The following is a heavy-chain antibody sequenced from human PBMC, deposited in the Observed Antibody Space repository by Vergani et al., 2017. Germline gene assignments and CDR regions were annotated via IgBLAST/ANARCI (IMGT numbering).Heavy chain of an antibody. Sequence: QVQLVESGGGSVKPGGSLRLSCAASGFTFSDHYMSWVRQAPGKGLEWISYMSSGDSIYYADSVKGRFTVSRDNTKNTLYLQMNSLRAEDTAVYYCARETDTGSSVSYNYYAMDVWGQGTTVSVSS. V-gene: IGHV3-11*04. D-gene: IGHD3-9*01. CDR2: MSSGDSI. J-gene: IGHJ6*02. CDR1: GFTFSDHY. CDR3: ARETDTGSSVSYNYYAMDV.